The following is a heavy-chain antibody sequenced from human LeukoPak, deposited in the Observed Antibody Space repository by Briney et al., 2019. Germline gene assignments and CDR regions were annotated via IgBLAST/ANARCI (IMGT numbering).Heavy chain of an antibody. J-gene: IGHJ6*02. V-gene: IGHV3-53*01. CDR3: ARSDSSGWLYNYYYGMDV. Sequence: GGSLRLSSAASGFTVSSNYMSWVRQAPGKGLEWVSVIYSGGSTYYADSVKGRFTISRDNSKYTLYLQMNSLRAEDTAVYYCARSDSSGWLYNYYYGMDVWGQGTTVTVSS. CDR2: IYSGGST. CDR1: GFTVSSNY. D-gene: IGHD6-19*01.